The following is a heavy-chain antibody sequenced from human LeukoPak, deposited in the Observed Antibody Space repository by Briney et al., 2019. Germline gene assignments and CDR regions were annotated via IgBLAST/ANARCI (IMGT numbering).Heavy chain of an antibody. CDR1: GFTFSSYA. V-gene: IGHV3-23*01. CDR2: ISGSGGST. CDR3: ARDRLYYYDSSGYPH. Sequence: GGSLTLSCAASGFTFSSYAMSWVRQAPGKGLEWVSAISGSGGSTYYADSVKGRFTISRDNSKNTLYLQMNSLRAEDTAVYYCARDRLYYYDSSGYPHWGQGTLVTVSS. J-gene: IGHJ4*02. D-gene: IGHD3-22*01.